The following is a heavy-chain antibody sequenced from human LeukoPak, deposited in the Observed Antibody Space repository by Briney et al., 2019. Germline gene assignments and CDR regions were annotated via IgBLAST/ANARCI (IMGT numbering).Heavy chain of an antibody. CDR3: ATATLSYYSYYYMDV. CDR2: TYIGGST. J-gene: IGHJ6*03. Sequence: GGTLRLSCGASGFTFNNYGMTWVRQAPGKGLEWVSVTYIGGSTYYADSVKGRFTISRDNSKNTLYLQMNSLRAEDTAVYYCATATLSYYSYYYMDVWGKGTTVTISS. CDR1: GFTFNNYG. V-gene: IGHV3-66*01. D-gene: IGHD2-15*01.